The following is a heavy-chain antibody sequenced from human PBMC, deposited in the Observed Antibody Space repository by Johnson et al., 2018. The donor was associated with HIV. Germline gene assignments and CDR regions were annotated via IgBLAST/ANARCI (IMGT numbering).Heavy chain of an antibody. J-gene: IGHJ3*02. CDR3: ARDSGISGDAFDI. CDR2: ISGNGGDT. D-gene: IGHD3-10*01. V-gene: IGHV3-23*04. CDR1: GFRFDSHA. Sequence: QLVESGGGLVQPGGSLRLSCAATGFRFDSHAINWVRQAPGKGLEWVSAISGNGGDTYFADSVKGRFTSSRDNGKNSLYLQMNSLRAEDTAVYYCARDSGISGDAFDIWGQGTMVTVSS.